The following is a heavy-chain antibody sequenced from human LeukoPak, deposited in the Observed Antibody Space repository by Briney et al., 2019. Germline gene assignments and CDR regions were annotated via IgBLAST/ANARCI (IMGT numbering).Heavy chain of an antibody. J-gene: IGHJ3*02. D-gene: IGHD3-10*01. Sequence: GASVKVSCKASGYTFTSYGISWVRQAPGQGLEWMGGISAYNGNTNYAQKLQGRVTMTTDTSTSTAYMELSSLRSEDTAVYYCARAHSLVVRGVMSAFDIWGQGTMVTVSS. CDR2: ISAYNGNT. CDR1: GYTFTSYG. CDR3: ARAHSLVVRGVMSAFDI. V-gene: IGHV1-18*01.